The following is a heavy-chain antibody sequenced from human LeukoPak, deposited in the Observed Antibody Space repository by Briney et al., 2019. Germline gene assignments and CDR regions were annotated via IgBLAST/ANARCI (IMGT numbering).Heavy chain of an antibody. V-gene: IGHV3-73*01. D-gene: IGHD2-2*01. CDR1: GFTFSGSA. CDR2: IRSKANSYAT. J-gene: IGHJ6*03. CDR3: TRPYFRYCSSTSCTNYYYYMDV. Sequence: GGSLRLSCAASGFTFSGSAMHWVRQASGKGLEWVGRIRSKANSYATAYAASVKGRFTISRDDSKNTAYLQMNSLKNDDTDVYYCTRPYFRYCSSTSCTNYYYYMDVWGKGTTVTVSS.